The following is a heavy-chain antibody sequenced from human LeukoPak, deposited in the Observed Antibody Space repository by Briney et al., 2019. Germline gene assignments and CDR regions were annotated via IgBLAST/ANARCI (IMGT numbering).Heavy chain of an antibody. CDR2: IKQDGSEK. CDR3: ARGRGFLEWLFDY. V-gene: IGHV3-7*01. CDR1: GFTFSSYW. Sequence: PGGSLRLSCAASGFTFSSYWMSWVCQAPGKGLEWVANIKQDGSEKYYMDSVKGRFTISRDNAKNSLYLQMNSLRAEDTAVYYCARGRGFLEWLFDYWGQGTLVTVSS. D-gene: IGHD3-3*01. J-gene: IGHJ4*02.